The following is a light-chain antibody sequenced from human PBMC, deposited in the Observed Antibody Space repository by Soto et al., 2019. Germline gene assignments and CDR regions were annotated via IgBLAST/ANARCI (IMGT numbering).Light chain of an antibody. CDR1: QSISSY. V-gene: IGKV1-39*01. Sequence: DIQVTQSPSSLSASVGDRVTITCRASQSISSYLNWYQQKPGKAPKLLIYAASSLQSGVPSRFSGSGSGTDFTLTISSLQPEDFATYYCPQSYSTPRTFGQGTKVDIK. CDR2: AAS. J-gene: IGKJ1*01. CDR3: PQSYSTPRT.